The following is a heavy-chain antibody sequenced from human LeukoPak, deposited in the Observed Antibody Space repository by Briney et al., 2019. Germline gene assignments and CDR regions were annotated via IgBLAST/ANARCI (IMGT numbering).Heavy chain of an antibody. CDR1: GYTFTGCY. Sequence: ASVKVSCKASGYTFTGCYMHWVRQAPGQGLEWMGWINPNSGGTNYAQKFQGRVTMTRDTSISTAYMELSRLRSDDTAVYYCARDTYYYGSGSYYRVAARGAMSDYWGQGTLVTVSS. D-gene: IGHD3-10*01. CDR2: INPNSGGT. J-gene: IGHJ4*02. V-gene: IGHV1-2*02. CDR3: ARDTYYYGSGSYYRVAARGAMSDY.